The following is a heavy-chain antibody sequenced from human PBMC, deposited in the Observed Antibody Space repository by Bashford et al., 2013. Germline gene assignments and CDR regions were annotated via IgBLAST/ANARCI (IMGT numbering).Heavy chain of an antibody. D-gene: IGHD1-26*01. CDR2: INPNPNSGAT. Sequence: ASVKVSCKASGYTFSDYYLHWVRQAPGQGLEWMGWINPNPNSGATKYAEMFQGRVTMTRDTSISTAYMELSSLRSDDTAVYFCARDGPVVGVWNAFDVWGQGQVVTVS. CDR1: GYTFSDYY. V-gene: IGHV1-2*02. J-gene: IGHJ3*01. CDR3: ARDGPVVGVWNAFDV.